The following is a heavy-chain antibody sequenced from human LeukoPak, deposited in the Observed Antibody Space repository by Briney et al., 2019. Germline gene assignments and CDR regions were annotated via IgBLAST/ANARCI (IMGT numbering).Heavy chain of an antibody. CDR2: IFTSGST. Sequence: SQTLSLTCAVSGASISSGSYYCTWLRQPAGKGLEWIGRIFTSGSTNYNPSLKSRVTISVDRSKNQFSLKLSSVTAADTAVYYCASQLGYFDFWGQGTLVTVSS. J-gene: IGHJ4*02. CDR1: GASISSGSYY. D-gene: IGHD6-6*01. V-gene: IGHV4-61*02. CDR3: ASQLGYFDF.